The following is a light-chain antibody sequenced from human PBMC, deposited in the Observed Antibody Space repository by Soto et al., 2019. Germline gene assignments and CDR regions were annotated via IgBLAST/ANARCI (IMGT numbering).Light chain of an antibody. J-gene: IGKJ2*01. V-gene: IGKV3-15*01. CDR2: GES. CDR3: QQSNNWPYT. Sequence: EIVMTQSPATLSVSPGERVTLSCRTSQSVSDNVAWYQQKPGQAPRLLIYGESTRATTTPARFSGSVSGTEFTLTISSLQSEDFAVSICQQSNNWPYTFGQGTKLDIK. CDR1: QSVSDN.